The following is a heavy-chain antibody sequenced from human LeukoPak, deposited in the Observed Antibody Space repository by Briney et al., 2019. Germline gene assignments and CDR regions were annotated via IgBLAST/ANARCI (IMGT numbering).Heavy chain of an antibody. V-gene: IGHV3-53*01. J-gene: IGHJ3*02. D-gene: IGHD2-8*01. Sequence: PGGSLRLSCAASGFIVSGKYMSWVRQAPGKGLEWVSVIRSGGSTSYADSVKGRFIISRDDSKNTLHLQMSSLRADDTALYYCAKDAWSGNGVYDPFDIWGQGTMVTVS. CDR3: AKDAWSGNGVYDPFDI. CDR1: GFIVSGKY. CDR2: IRSGGST.